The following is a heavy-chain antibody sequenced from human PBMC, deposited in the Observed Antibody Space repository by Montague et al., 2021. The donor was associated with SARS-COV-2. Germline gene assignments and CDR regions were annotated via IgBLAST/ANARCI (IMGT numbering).Heavy chain of an antibody. V-gene: IGHV4-59*01. CDR3: ARGCLSYFGAGSHCYGMDV. CDR2: ISDSGST. CDR1: GTSITSYY. Sequence: SETLSLTYSVSGTSITSYYWNWIRQPPGKGLEWIGYISDSGSTNXSPSLKSRVTMSVDTSKNQMSLKLTSVTAADTAVYYCARGCLSYFGAGSHCYGMDVWGQGTTVTVSS. J-gene: IGHJ6*02. D-gene: IGHD3-10*01.